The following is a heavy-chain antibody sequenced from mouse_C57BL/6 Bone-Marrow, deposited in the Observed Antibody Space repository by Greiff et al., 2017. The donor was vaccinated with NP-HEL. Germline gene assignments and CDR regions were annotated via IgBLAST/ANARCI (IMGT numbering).Heavy chain of an antibody. V-gene: IGHV14-2*01. CDR2: IDPEDGET. D-gene: IGHD3-2*02. CDR1: GFNINDYY. Sequence: VQLQQSGAELVKPGASVKLSCTASGFNINDYYMHWVKQRTEQGLEWIGRIDPEDGETKYAPNFKGKATITADTSSNTAYLQVSSLTSEDTAVYYCVLQLRPYYFDYWGQGTTLTVSS. CDR3: VLQLRPYYFDY. J-gene: IGHJ2*01.